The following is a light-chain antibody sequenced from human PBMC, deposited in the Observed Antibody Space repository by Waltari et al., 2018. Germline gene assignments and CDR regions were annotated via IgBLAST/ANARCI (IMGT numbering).Light chain of an antibody. CDR2: AAS. CDR1: QSVTSC. V-gene: IGKV3-11*01. Sequence: DTVLTQSPATLSFSPGERATLSCRASQSVTSCLACYYQKPGQAPRLLIYAASNRATGIPARFSGSGSGTDFILTISRLEPEDFAVYYCQHRSNWMYTFGQGTRLEIK. CDR3: QHRSNWMYT. J-gene: IGKJ2*01.